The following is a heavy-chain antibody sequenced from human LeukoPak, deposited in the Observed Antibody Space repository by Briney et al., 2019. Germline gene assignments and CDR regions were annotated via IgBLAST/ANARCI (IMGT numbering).Heavy chain of an antibody. CDR3: AEDQDGNPLGIDY. D-gene: IGHD4-23*01. CDR1: GFPFVSYG. CDR2: ISYDGSNK. Sequence: GGPLRFSCAALGFPFVSYGLHWVGQVPAKGLEGVAVISYDGSNKYYADSVKGRFTISRDNSKNTLYLQMNSLRAEDTAVYYCAEDQDGNPLGIDYWGQGTLVTVSS. J-gene: IGHJ4*02. V-gene: IGHV3-30*18.